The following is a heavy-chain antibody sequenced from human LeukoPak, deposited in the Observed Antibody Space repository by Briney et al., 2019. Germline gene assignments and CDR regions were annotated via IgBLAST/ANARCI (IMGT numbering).Heavy chain of an antibody. CDR1: GYTFTGYY. V-gene: IGHV1-2*02. Sequence: ASVTVSCTASGYTFTGYYMHWVRQAPGQGLEWMGWINPNSGGTNYAQKFQGRVTMTRDTSISTAYMELSRLRSDDTAVYYCASRACSGGSCYPLNYWGQGTLVTVSS. D-gene: IGHD2-15*01. CDR3: ASRACSGGSCYPLNY. J-gene: IGHJ4*02. CDR2: INPNSGGT.